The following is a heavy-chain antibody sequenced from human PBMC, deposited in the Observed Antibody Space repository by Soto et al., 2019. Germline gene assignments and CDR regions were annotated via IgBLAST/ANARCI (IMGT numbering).Heavy chain of an antibody. CDR2: MNPNSGNT. CDR1: GYTFTSYD. V-gene: IGHV1-8*01. Sequence: GASVKVSCKASGYTFTSYDINWVRQATGQGLEWMGWMNPNSGNTGYAQKFQGRVTMTRNTSISTAYMELSSLRSEDTAVYYCARVYYDFWSGYYTGGYYFDYWGQGTLVTVSS. J-gene: IGHJ4*02. CDR3: ARVYYDFWSGYYTGGYYFDY. D-gene: IGHD3-3*01.